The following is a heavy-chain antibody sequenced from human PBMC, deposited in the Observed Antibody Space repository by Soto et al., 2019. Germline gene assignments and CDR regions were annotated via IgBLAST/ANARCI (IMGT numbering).Heavy chain of an antibody. CDR2: MNPNSGNT. V-gene: IGHV1-8*01. D-gene: IGHD3-3*01. J-gene: IGHJ5*02. CDR1: GYTFTSYD. CDR3: ARVHHYDFWSGYSGLDWFDP. Sequence: ASVKVSCKASGYTFTSYDINWVRQATGQGLEWMGWMNPNSGNTGYAQKFQGRVTMTRNTSISTAYMELSSLRSEDTAVYYCARVHHYDFWSGYSGLDWFDPWGQGTLVTVSS.